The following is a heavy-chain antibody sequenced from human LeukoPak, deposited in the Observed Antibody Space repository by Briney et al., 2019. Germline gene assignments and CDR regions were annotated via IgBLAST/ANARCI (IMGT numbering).Heavy chain of an antibody. CDR3: ARTRYTLDY. CDR2: INHSGST. Sequence: SETLSLTCAVYGGSFSGYYWSWIRQPPGKELEWIGEINHSGSTNYNPSLKSRVTISVDTSKNQFSLKLSSVTAADTAVYYCARTRYTLDYWGQGTLVTVSS. CDR1: GGSFSGYY. V-gene: IGHV4-34*01. J-gene: IGHJ4*02. D-gene: IGHD2-2*02.